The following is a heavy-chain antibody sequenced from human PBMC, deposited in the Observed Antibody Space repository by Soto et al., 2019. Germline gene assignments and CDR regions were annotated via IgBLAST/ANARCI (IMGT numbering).Heavy chain of an antibody. D-gene: IGHD4-4*01. CDR1: GFTFSSYA. CDR3: AGVKRSSNYAAGSYY. Sequence: EVQLLESGGGLVQPGGPLRLSFAPSGFTFSSYAMSWVPQAPGKGLEGVSVISTGGAPPQYADSVKGRFTISRDNSKNTLYLQMNSLRVEDTAVYYCAGVKRSSNYAAGSYYWGQGTLVTVSS. J-gene: IGHJ4*02. CDR2: ISTGGAPP. V-gene: IGHV3-23*01.